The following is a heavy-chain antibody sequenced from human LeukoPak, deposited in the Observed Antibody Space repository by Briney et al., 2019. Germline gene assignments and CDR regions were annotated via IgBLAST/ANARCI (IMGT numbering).Heavy chain of an antibody. D-gene: IGHD2-2*01. CDR1: GFTFSNAW. J-gene: IGHJ4*02. CDR3: ARGETSSYDY. V-gene: IGHV3-53*01. CDR2: IYSGGNT. Sequence: GGSLRLSCAASGFTFSNAWMSWVRQAPGKGLVWISVIYSGGNTYYADSVKGRFTISRDNSKNPVYLQMNSLRAEDTAVYYCARGETSSYDYWGQGTLVTVSS.